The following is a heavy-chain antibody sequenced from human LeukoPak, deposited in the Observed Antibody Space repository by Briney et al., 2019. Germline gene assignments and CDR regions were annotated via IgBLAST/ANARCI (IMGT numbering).Heavy chain of an antibody. CDR1: GFTVSSDY. CDR2: IYTDGRT. Sequence: PGRSLRLSCAASGFTVSSDYMSWVRQAPGKGLEWVSVIYTDGRTLFADFVKGRFTISRDTSKNMLYLQMNSLRVEDTAVYYCARGTPTVSAGHYWGQGTLVTVSS. D-gene: IGHD2-15*01. CDR3: ARGTPTVSAGHY. V-gene: IGHV3-53*01. J-gene: IGHJ4*02.